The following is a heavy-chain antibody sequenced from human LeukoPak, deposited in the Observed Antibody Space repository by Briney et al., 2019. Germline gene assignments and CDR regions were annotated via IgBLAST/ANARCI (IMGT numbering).Heavy chain of an antibody. CDR3: VRGGEYTYVPFDY. CDR1: GYTFTGYY. D-gene: IGHD5-18*01. Sequence: GASVKVSCKASGYTFTGYYIHWVRQAPGQGLEWMGWINANSGGTNYAQKFQGRATLTRDTSISTAYMELSRLRPDDTAVYYCVRGGEYTYVPFDYWGQGTLVTVSS. CDR2: INANSGGT. V-gene: IGHV1-2*02. J-gene: IGHJ4*02.